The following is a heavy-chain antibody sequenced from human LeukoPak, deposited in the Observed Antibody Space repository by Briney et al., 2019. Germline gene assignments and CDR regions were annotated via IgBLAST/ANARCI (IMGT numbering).Heavy chain of an antibody. CDR3: ARVVIRYYYYMDV. D-gene: IGHD2-21*01. J-gene: IGHJ6*03. Sequence: GSLRLSCAASGFTFSSYAMSWVRQAPGKGLEWVGSIYYGGSTYYNPSLKSRVTISVDTSKNQFSLKLSSVTAADTAVYYCARVVIRYYYYMDVWGKGTTVTVSS. CDR1: GFTFSSYA. CDR2: IYYGGST. V-gene: IGHV4-39*07.